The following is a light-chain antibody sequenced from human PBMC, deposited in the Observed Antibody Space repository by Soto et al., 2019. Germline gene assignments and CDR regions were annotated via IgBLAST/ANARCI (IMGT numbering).Light chain of an antibody. CDR2: AAS. Sequence: IQMTQSPSSVSASVGDRVTITCRASQDIRSWLAWYQQKPGKAPNLLIYAASILQSGVPSRFSGSGSGTDFTLTISSLQPEDFATYFCQQANSFPYTFGQGNKLEIK. J-gene: IGKJ2*01. V-gene: IGKV1-12*01. CDR3: QQANSFPYT. CDR1: QDIRSW.